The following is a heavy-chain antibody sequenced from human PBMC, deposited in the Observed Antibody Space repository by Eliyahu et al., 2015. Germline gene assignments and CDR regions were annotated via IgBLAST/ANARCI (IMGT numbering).Heavy chain of an antibody. J-gene: IGHJ6*02. CDR1: GFPFXXXA. V-gene: IGHV3-64D*06. Sequence: EVQLVESGGGLVQPGGSLXLSCXASGFPFXXXAMHWVRXAPGKGLEXVSAISSNGGSTYYADSVKGRFTISRDNSKNTLYLQMSSLRAEDTAVYYCVKTGDSYVTDYYGMDVWGQGTTVTVSS. CDR2: ISSNGGST. D-gene: IGHD7-27*01. CDR3: VKTGDSYVTDYYGMDV.